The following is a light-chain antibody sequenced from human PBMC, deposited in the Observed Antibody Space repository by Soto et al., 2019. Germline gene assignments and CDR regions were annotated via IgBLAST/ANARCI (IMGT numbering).Light chain of an antibody. Sequence: QSALTQPASVSGSPGQSITISCTGSSSDVGGYKYVSWYQQYPGKAPKLMIYEVSNRPSGVSNRFSGSKSGTSASLAISGLQSEDEADYYCATWDDGLNGWVFGGGTKLTVL. CDR2: EVS. J-gene: IGLJ3*02. V-gene: IGLV2-14*01. CDR3: ATWDDGLNGWV. CDR1: SSDVGGYKY.